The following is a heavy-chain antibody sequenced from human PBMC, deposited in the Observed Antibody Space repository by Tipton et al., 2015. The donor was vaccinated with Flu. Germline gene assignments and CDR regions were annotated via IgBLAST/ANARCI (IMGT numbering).Heavy chain of an antibody. CDR1: GDSIGSQYF. V-gene: IGHV4-38-2*02. CDR2: VHRTGSP. J-gene: IGHJ4*02. CDR3: ARVSPRRVTAIVVVMLPEGYFDY. D-gene: IGHD3-22*01. Sequence: TLSLTCSVSGDSIGSQYFWGWIRQPPGKGLEWIGNVHRTGSPYYNPSLRSRVTIAVDGPKNQFSLRLTSVTAADTAVYFCARVSPRRVTAIVVVMLPEGYFDYWGQGTLVIVSS.